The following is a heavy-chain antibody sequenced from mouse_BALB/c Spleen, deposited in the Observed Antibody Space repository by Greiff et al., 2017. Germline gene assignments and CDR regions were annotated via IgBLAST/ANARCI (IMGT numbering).Heavy chain of an antibody. CDR3: ARDYGSSDAMDY. CDR1: GYTFTSYW. Sequence: QVQLQQPGAELVKPGASVKLSCTASGYTFTSYWMHWVKQRPGQGLEWIGEINPSNGRTNYNEKFKSKATLTVDKSSSTAYMQLSSLTSEDSAVYYCARDYGSSDAMDYWGQGTSVTVSS. D-gene: IGHD1-1*01. CDR2: INPSNGRT. J-gene: IGHJ4*01. V-gene: IGHV1S81*02.